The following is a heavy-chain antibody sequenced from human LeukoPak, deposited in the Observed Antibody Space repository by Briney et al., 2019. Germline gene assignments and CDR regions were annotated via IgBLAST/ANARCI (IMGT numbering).Heavy chain of an antibody. J-gene: IGHJ3*02. Sequence: GVSLRLSCAASGFSFDDYPMHWVRQAPGKGLEWVSLINEDGGKTFYADSVRGRFTISRDNSKNSLYLQMNSLRTEDTALYYCAKEIDTLGTNAFDIWGQGTVVTVSS. D-gene: IGHD2-15*01. CDR2: INEDGGKT. CDR1: GFSFDDYP. V-gene: IGHV3-43*02. CDR3: AKEIDTLGTNAFDI.